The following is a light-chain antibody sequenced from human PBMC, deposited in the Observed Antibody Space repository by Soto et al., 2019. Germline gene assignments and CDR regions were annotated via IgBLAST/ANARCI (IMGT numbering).Light chain of an antibody. J-gene: IGLJ2*01. V-gene: IGLV1-44*01. Sequence: QSVLTQPPSASGTPGQRVTISCSGSNSNVGSNTVHWYQHLPGTAPKLLIYSNNERPSGVPDRFSGSKSGTSASLAISGLQSGDEADYYCAAWDDSLNGVIFGGGTKLTVL. CDR1: NSNVGSNT. CDR3: AAWDDSLNGVI. CDR2: SNN.